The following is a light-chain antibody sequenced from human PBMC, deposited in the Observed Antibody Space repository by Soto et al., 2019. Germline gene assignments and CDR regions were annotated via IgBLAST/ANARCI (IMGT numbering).Light chain of an antibody. V-gene: IGLV2-14*01. CDR2: AVS. CDR3: SSYTSSSTLA. Sequence: QSVLTQPASVSGSPGQSITLSCTGTSRAVGGYNYVSWYQQHPGKAPKLMIYAVSNRPSGVSNRFSGSKSGNTASLTISGLQAEDEADYYCSSYTSSSTLAFGTGTKVTVL. J-gene: IGLJ1*01. CDR1: SRAVGGYNY.